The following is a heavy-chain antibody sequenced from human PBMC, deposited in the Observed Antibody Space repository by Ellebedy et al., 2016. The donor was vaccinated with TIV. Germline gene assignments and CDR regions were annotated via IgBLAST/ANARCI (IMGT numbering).Heavy chain of an antibody. J-gene: IGHJ6*02. CDR3: ASFDYDVEGYYGLDV. CDR2: FFRGGDT. CDR1: GASISTYS. V-gene: IGHV4-59*01. Sequence: SETLSLAXTVSGASISTYSWTWIRQPPGKGLEWMGYFFRGGDTNYNPSLESRVFMSIDTSRNQFSLSLSSVTAADTGLCFCASFDYDVEGYYGLDVWGQGTTVTVSS. D-gene: IGHD3-16*01.